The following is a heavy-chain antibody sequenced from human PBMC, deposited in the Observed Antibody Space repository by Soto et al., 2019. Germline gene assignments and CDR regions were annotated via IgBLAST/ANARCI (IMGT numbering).Heavy chain of an antibody. Sequence: SETLSLTCTVSGGSISSYYWSWIRQPPGKGLEWIGYIYYSGSTNYNPSLKSRVTISVDTSKNQFSLKLSSVTAADTAVYYCARRHYDFWSGYDGDKYYFDYWGQGTLVTVSS. CDR1: GGSISSYY. D-gene: IGHD3-3*01. CDR3: ARRHYDFWSGYDGDKYYFDY. V-gene: IGHV4-59*08. J-gene: IGHJ4*02. CDR2: IYYSGST.